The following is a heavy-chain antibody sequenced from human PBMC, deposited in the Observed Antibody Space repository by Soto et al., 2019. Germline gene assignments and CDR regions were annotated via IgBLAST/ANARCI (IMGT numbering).Heavy chain of an antibody. CDR1: VVSISNSSYY. V-gene: IGHV4-39*01. Sequence: RSLTCTVSVVSISNSSYYWGWIRRPPGKGLEWIGTIYYSGITYYNPSLKSRVTISVDTSKNQFSLKLTSVTAADTAVYYCARHGSNWGQGTLVTVSS. J-gene: IGHJ4*02. CDR2: IYYSGIT. CDR3: ARHGSN.